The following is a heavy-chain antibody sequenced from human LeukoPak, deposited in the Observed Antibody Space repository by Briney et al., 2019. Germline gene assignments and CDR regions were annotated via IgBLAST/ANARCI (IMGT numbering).Heavy chain of an antibody. CDR3: ARDHPRTRNLIDY. J-gene: IGHJ4*02. CDR1: GYTFTGYY. CDR2: INPNSGGT. Sequence: ASVNVSCKASGYTFTGYYMHWVRQAPGQGLEWMGWINPNSGGTNYAQKFQGSVTMTRDTSISTAYMELSRLRSDDTAVYYCARDHPRTRNLIDYWGQGTLVTVSS. D-gene: IGHD1-14*01. V-gene: IGHV1-2*02.